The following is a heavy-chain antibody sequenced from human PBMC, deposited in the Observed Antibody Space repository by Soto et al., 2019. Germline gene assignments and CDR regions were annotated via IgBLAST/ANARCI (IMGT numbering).Heavy chain of an antibody. Sequence: SVKVSCKASGGTFSSYAISWVRQAPGQGLEWMGGIIPIFGTANYAQKFQGRVTITADESTGTAYMELSSLRSEDTAVYYCARDRLGAPPYYYYYGMDVWGQGTTVTVSS. CDR2: IIPIFGTA. CDR3: ARDRLGAPPYYYYYGMDV. CDR1: GGTFSSYA. V-gene: IGHV1-69*13. J-gene: IGHJ6*02. D-gene: IGHD1-26*01.